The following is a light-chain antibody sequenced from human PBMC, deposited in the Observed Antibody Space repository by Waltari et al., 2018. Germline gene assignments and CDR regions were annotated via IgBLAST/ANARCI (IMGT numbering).Light chain of an antibody. CDR1: SSDVGSYNR. CDR3: SSYTSSSTSVV. J-gene: IGLJ2*01. CDR2: EVS. Sequence: QSALTQPPSVSGSPGQSVTISCTGPSSDVGSYNRVSWYQQPPGTAPKLMIYEVSNRPSGVPDRFSGSKSGNTASLTISGLQAEDEADYYCSSYTSSSTSVVFGGGTKLTVL. V-gene: IGLV2-18*02.